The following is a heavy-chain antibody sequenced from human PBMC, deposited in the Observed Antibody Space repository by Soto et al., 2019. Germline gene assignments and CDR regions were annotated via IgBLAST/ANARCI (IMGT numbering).Heavy chain of an antibody. V-gene: IGHV4-59*08. CDR2: IYYSGST. CDR1: GGSISSYY. D-gene: IGHD3-10*01. J-gene: IGHJ4*02. Sequence: QVQLQESGPGLVKPSETLSLACTVSGGSISSYYWSWIRQPPGKGLEWIGYIYYSGSTNYNPSLKSRVTISLDTSKKQFSLKLSSVTAADTAVYYCARHNYGSGSTYFDYWGQGTLVTVSS. CDR3: ARHNYGSGSTYFDY.